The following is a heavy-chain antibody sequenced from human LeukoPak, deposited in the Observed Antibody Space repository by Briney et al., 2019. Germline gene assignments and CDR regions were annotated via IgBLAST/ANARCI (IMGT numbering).Heavy chain of an antibody. CDR2: IYHSGST. CDR3: ARESGYYDSSGYSEFGY. J-gene: IGHJ4*02. D-gene: IGHD3-22*01. V-gene: IGHV4-59*01. CDR1: GGSISSYY. Sequence: SETLSLTCTVSGGSISSYYWSWIRQPPGKGLEWIGYIYHSGSTNYNPSLKSRVTISVDTSKNQFSLKLSSVTAADTAVYYCARESGYYDSSGYSEFGYWGQGTLVTVSS.